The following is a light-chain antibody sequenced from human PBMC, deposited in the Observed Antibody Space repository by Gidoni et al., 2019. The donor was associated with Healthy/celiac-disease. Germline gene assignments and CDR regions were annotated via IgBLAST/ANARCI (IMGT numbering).Light chain of an antibody. CDR2: AVR. CDR1: SSDVGGYNY. Sequence: QSALTQPPSASGAPGQSVTISCTGTSSDVGGYNYVSWYQQHPGKAPKLMIYAVRKRPSGVPARFSGSKSGTTASLTVSGLQAEDEADYYCSSYAGIHLWVFGTGTKVTVL. CDR3: SSYAGIHLWV. V-gene: IGLV2-8*01. J-gene: IGLJ1*01.